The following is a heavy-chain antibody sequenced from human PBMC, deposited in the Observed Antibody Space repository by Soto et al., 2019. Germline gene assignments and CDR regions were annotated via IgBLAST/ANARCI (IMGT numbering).Heavy chain of an antibody. D-gene: IGHD4-17*01. J-gene: IGHJ4*02. CDR2: IYHSGSM. V-gene: IGHV4-38-2*01. CDR1: GYSISSGYY. CDR3: GRQKGGGIYGDYVAD. Sequence: PSETLSLTCAVSGYSISSGYYWGWIRQPPGKGLEWIGHIYHSGSMYYNPSLKSRVTISIDTSKNEFSLKLTSVTAADTAVYYCGRQKGGGIYGDYVADWGQGTLVTVSS.